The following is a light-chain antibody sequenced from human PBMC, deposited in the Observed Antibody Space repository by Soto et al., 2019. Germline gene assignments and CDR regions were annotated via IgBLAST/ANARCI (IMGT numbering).Light chain of an antibody. J-gene: IGKJ4*01. V-gene: IGKV1-9*01. CDR2: AAS. Sequence: DIQLTQSPSFLSVSEGDRVTFTCRASQDITSFLAWYQQKPGKAPKLLIYAASTLQSGVPSRFSGSGFGTEFTLTINSLQPDDFATYYCQQLSGYPLTFGGGTTVEI. CDR1: QDITSF. CDR3: QQLSGYPLT.